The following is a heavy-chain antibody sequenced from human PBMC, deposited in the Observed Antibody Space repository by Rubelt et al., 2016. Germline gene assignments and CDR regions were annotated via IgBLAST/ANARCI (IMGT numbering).Heavy chain of an antibody. CDR2: IKQDETER. CDR3: ARCPFTVINL. Sequence: EVHLVESGGGLVKPGGSLRLACAASGFTFNAYWMSWVRQAPGKGLEWVANIKQDETERYYVDSVKGRFTISRDNAKNSLFLQMSSLRAEDTAVYYCARCPFTVINLWGQGTLVTVSS. V-gene: IGHV3-7*04. J-gene: IGHJ5*02. D-gene: IGHD2-21*01. CDR1: GFTFNAYW.